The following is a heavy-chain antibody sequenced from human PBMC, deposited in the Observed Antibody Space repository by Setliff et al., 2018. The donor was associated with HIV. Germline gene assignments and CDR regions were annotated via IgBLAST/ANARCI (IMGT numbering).Heavy chain of an antibody. V-gene: IGHV3-7*03. Sequence: GGSLRLSCVASRFTFNDYWMSWVRQAPGKGLEWVANIDRDGSETNYVDSVKGRFTISRDNAKNSLYLQMNSLRAEDTAVYYCANMQWASNAWYSFDYWGQGALVTVSS. J-gene: IGHJ4*02. CDR3: ANMQWASNAWYSFDY. CDR1: RFTFNDYW. D-gene: IGHD6-19*01. CDR2: IDRDGSET.